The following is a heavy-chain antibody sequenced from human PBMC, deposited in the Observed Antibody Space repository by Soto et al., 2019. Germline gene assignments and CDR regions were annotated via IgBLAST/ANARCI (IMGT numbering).Heavy chain of an antibody. CDR3: ARLTRIAASRGVDV. J-gene: IGHJ6*04. CDR1: GFTFSSYS. V-gene: IGHV3-21*01. D-gene: IGHD6-13*01. Sequence: GGSLRLSCAASGFTFSSYSMNWVRQAPGKGLEWVSSISSSSSYIYYADSVKGRFTISRDNAKNSLYLQMNSLRAEDTAVYYCARLTRIAASRGVDVWGKGTTVTVSS. CDR2: ISSSSSYI.